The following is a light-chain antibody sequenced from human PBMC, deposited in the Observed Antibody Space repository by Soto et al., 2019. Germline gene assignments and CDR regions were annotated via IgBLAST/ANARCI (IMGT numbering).Light chain of an antibody. CDR1: QSVSSYY. CDR3: KQYGTSLWT. Sequence: EIVLTQSPGTLSLSPGERATLSCRASQSVSSYYLAWYQQKPGQAHRLLIYGASNRATGIPDRFGGSGSGADFTLTIRRLEPEDFAVYYCKQYGTSLWTFGQGTKVDIK. J-gene: IGKJ1*01. V-gene: IGKV3-20*01. CDR2: GAS.